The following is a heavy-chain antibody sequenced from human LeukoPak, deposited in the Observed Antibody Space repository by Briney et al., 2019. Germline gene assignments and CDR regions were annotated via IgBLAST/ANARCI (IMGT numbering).Heavy chain of an antibody. CDR2: ISYDGSNK. V-gene: IGHV3-30*18. D-gene: IGHD3-10*01. CDR1: GFTFSSYG. Sequence: GGSLRLSCAASGFTFSSYGMHWVRQAPGKGLEWVAVISYDGSNKYYADSVKGRFTISRDNSKNTLYLQMNSLRAEDTAVYYCAKGLMVRGVTPFDYWGQGTLVTVSS. CDR3: AKGLMVRGVTPFDY. J-gene: IGHJ4*02.